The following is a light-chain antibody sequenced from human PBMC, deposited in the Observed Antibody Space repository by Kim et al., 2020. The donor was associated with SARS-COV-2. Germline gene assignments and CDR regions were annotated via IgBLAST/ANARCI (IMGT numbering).Light chain of an antibody. V-gene: IGKV1-8*01. CDR1: QGIRSY. Sequence: SASPGDRVTITCRASQGIRSYLAWYQQKPGKAPKLRSYAASTLQSGVPSRFSGSGSGTDVTLTISCLQSEDFATYYCQQYYSYPYSYGQGTKLEI. J-gene: IGKJ2*03. CDR2: AAS. CDR3: QQYYSYPYS.